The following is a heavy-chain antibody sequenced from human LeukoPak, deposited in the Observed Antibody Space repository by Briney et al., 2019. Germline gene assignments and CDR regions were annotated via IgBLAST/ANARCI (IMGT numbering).Heavy chain of an antibody. V-gene: IGHV3-48*04. D-gene: IGHD6-19*01. J-gene: IGHJ4*02. CDR2: ISPSSTRI. CDR3: ARGRSSGSYYFDY. CDR1: GFTFSSYD. Sequence: GGSLRLSCAASGFTFSSYDMNWVRQAPGKGLEWVSYISPSSTRIDYAASVRGRFTISRDNAKRSLYLQMSSLRAEDTAVYYCARGRSSGSYYFDYWGQGTLVTVSS.